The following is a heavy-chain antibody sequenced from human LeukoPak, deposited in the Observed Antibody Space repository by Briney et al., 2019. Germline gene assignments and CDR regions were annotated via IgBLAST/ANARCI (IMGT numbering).Heavy chain of an antibody. CDR1: ASSFDGFG. D-gene: IGHD1-26*01. CDR3: ARDIPGGTYYNWLDP. CDR2: ISSYNGKT. Sequence: ASVKVSCKASASSFDGFGISWVRQAPGQGLEWMGWISSYNGKTEYAQNFQGRVTMTIDTSTTTAYLDMWSLRSDDTAVYYCARDIPGGTYYNWLDPWGQGTLVTVSS. J-gene: IGHJ5*02. V-gene: IGHV1-18*01.